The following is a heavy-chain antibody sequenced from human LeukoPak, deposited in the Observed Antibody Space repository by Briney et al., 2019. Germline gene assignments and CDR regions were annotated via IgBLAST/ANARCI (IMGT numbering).Heavy chain of an antibody. V-gene: IGHV4-34*01. Sequence: PSETLSLTCAVYGGSFSGYYWSWIRQPPGKGLEWIGEINRGGSTNYNPSLKSRVTISVDTSKNQFSLKLSSVTAADTAVYYCARDLFSHGDSYDYWGQGTLVTVSS. CDR2: INRGGST. J-gene: IGHJ4*02. CDR3: ARDLFSHGDSYDY. CDR1: GGSFSGYY. D-gene: IGHD4-17*01.